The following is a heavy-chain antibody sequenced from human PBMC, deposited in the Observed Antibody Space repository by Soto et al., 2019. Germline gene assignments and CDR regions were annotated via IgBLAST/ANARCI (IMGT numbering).Heavy chain of an antibody. D-gene: IGHD3-22*01. CDR2: IIPIFGTA. J-gene: IGHJ5*02. V-gene: IGHV1-69*13. CDR3: ARDIYYDSSGYYSLNWFDP. Sequence: GASVKVSCKASGGTFSSYAISWVRQAPGQGLEWMGGIIPIFGTANYAQKFQGRVTITADESTSTAYMELSSLRSEDTAVYYCARDIYYDSSGYYSLNWFDPWGQGTLVTVLL. CDR1: GGTFSSYA.